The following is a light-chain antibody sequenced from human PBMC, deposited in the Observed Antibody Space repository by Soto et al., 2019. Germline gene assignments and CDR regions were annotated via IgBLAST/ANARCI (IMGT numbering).Light chain of an antibody. CDR1: QSVRGN. V-gene: IGKV3-15*01. Sequence: EIVMTQSPATLSVSPGERVALSCRASQSVRGNFARYQQKPGQAPRILIYDASTRATGIPARFSGSGSGTEFTLTISGLQSDDFGVFYCQQYNNWPYTFGQGTKLEIK. J-gene: IGKJ2*01. CDR2: DAS. CDR3: QQYNNWPYT.